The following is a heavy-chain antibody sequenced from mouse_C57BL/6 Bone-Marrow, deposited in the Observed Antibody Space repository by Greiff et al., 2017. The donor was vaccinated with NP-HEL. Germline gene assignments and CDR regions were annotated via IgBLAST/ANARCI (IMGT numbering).Heavy chain of an antibody. D-gene: IGHD1-1*01. V-gene: IGHV1-64*01. CDR1: GYTFTSYW. CDR3: ARRRIYGSMAY. J-gene: IGHJ3*01. CDR2: IHPNSGST. Sequence: VQLQQPGAELVKPGASVKLSCKASGYTFTSYWMHWVKQRPGQGLEWIGMIHPNSGSTNYNEKFKSKATLTVDKSSSTAYMQLSSLTAEDSAVYYSARRRIYGSMAYWGQGTLVTVSA.